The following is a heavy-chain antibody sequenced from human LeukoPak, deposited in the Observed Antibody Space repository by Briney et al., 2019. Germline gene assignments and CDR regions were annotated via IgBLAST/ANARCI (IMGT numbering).Heavy chain of an antibody. Sequence: PGGSLRLSCAASGFTFSDYYMSWIRQAPGKGLEWVSYTSSSSSYTNYADSVKGRFTISRDNAKNSLYLQMNSLRAEDTAVYYCARVGGTGDGVYWGQGTLVTVSS. D-gene: IGHD7-27*01. J-gene: IGHJ4*02. CDR3: ARVGGTGDGVY. CDR2: TSSSSSYT. V-gene: IGHV3-11*05. CDR1: GFTFSDYY.